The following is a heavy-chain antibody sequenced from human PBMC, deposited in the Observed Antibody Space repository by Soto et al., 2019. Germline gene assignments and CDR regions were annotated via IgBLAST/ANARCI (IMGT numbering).Heavy chain of an antibody. V-gene: IGHV4-34*01. D-gene: IGHD2-2*01. CDR3: ARGIGYCSSINCYSSRRLRCDS. CDR2: VNHSGTT. Sequence: QVQLQQWGAGLLKPSETLSLTCAVYGGSFSGYYWTWIRQSPEKGLEWIGEVNHSGTTYYTPSLKIRVTISVHTPKNQFSRKMSSVTAADTAVYYCARGIGYCSSINCYSSRRLRCDSWGQGTLVTVSS. J-gene: IGHJ4*02. CDR1: GGSFSGYY.